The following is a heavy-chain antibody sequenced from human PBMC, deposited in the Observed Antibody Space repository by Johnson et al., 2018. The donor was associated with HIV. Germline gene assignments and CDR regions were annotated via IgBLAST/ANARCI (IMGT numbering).Heavy chain of an antibody. J-gene: IGHJ3*02. CDR3: AREMGWLVLYYAVDI. Sequence: VQLVESGGGLVQPGGSLRLSCAASGFTVSSNYMNWVRQPPGKGLEWVSVIYSGGSTYYADSVKGRFTISRDNSKNTLYLQMNSLRAEDTAVYYCAREMGWLVLYYAVDIWGQGTMVTVSS. D-gene: IGHD6-19*01. CDR1: GFTVSSNY. V-gene: IGHV3-66*01. CDR2: IYSGGST.